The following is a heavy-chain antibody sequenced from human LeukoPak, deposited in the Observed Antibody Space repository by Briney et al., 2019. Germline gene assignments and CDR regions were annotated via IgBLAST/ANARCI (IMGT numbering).Heavy chain of an antibody. V-gene: IGHV3-30-3*01. Sequence: PGRSLRLSCAASGFTFSSYAMHWVRQAPGKGLEWVAVISYDGSNKYYADSVKGRFTISRDNSKNTLYLQMNSLRAEDTAVYYCASKPQIVVVVAATVPIDYWGQGTLVTVSS. CDR3: ASKPQIVVVVAATVPIDY. CDR1: GFTFSSYA. J-gene: IGHJ4*02. D-gene: IGHD2-15*01. CDR2: ISYDGSNK.